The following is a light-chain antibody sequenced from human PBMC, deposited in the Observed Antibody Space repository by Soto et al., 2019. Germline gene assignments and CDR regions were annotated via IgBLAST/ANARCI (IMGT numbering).Light chain of an antibody. CDR2: DVS. V-gene: IGLV2-11*01. J-gene: IGLJ1*01. CDR1: SSDVGGYNQ. Sequence: QSALTQPRSVSGSPGQSVTISCTGTSSDVGGYNQVSWYQQHPGKAPKVMIYDVSKRPSGVPDRFSGSKSGNTASLTISGLQPEDEADYYCYSYAGRYTPYVFGTGTKLTVL. CDR3: YSYAGRYTPYV.